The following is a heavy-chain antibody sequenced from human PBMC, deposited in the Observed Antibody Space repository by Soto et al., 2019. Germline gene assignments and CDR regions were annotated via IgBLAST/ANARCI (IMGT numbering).Heavy chain of an antibody. D-gene: IGHD4-4*01. CDR1: GGSFSGYY. CDR3: AIGLTRTTAPNWFDP. CDR2: INHSGST. J-gene: IGHJ5*02. Sequence: SETLSLTCAVYGGSFSGYYWSWIRQPPGKGLEWIGEINHSGSTNYNPSLKSRVTISVDTSKNQFSLKLSSVTAADTAVYYCAIGLTRTTAPNWFDPWGQGTLVTVSS. V-gene: IGHV4-34*01.